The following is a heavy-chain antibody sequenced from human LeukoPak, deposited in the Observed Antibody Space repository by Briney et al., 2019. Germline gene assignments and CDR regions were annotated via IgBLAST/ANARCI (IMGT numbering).Heavy chain of an antibody. Sequence: SVKVSCKASGGTFSSYAISWVRQAPGQGLEWMGRIIPILGIANYAQKFQGRVTITADKSTSTAYMELSSLRSEDTAVYYCARPHPDTAMIGLDYYGMDVWGQGTTVTVSS. CDR2: IIPILGIA. CDR3: ARPHPDTAMIGLDYYGMDV. J-gene: IGHJ6*02. CDR1: GGTFSSYA. V-gene: IGHV1-69*04. D-gene: IGHD5-18*01.